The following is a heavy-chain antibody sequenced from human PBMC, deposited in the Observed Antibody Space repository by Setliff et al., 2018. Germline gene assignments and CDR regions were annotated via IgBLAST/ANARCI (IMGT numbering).Heavy chain of an antibody. CDR3: ARDVFDFRTGQADP. CDR1: GFTFSSLW. CDR2: INQGGGAQ. J-gene: IGHJ5*02. D-gene: IGHD3-3*01. V-gene: IGHV3-7*01. Sequence: GGSLRLSCAASGFTFSSLWMSWVRQAPGKGLEWVANINQGGGAQFYVDSVKGRFTISRDNAKNSLYLQMSSLRAEDTAVYYCARDVFDFRTGQADPWGQGTLVTVS.